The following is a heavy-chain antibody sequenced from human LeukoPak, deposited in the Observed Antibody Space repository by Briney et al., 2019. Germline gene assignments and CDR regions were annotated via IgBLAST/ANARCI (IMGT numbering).Heavy chain of an antibody. CDR3: AKDSGVGYYTYYYDSSGYFPVFDY. D-gene: IGHD3-22*01. V-gene: IGHV3-23*01. Sequence: GGSLRLSCAVSGFTFSSYAMSWVRQAPGKGLEWVSAISGSGGSTYYADSVKGWFTISRDNSKNTLYLQMNSLRAEDTAVYYCAKDSGVGYYTYYYDSSGYFPVFDYWGQGTLVTVSS. CDR2: ISGSGGST. J-gene: IGHJ4*02. CDR1: GFTFSSYA.